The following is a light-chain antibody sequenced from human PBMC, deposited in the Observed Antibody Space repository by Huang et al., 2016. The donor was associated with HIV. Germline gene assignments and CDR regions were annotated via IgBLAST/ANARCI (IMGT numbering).Light chain of an antibody. Sequence: DIQLTQSPSSLSASVGDRVTITCQASQVITKYLNWYQQKPGQAPKLLIYDASNLETGVPSRFSGSESGTDFIFTITSLQPEDFATYYCQQYDTLPFTFGPGTKVDIK. J-gene: IGKJ3*01. CDR3: QQYDTLPFT. CDR1: QVITKY. V-gene: IGKV1-33*01. CDR2: DAS.